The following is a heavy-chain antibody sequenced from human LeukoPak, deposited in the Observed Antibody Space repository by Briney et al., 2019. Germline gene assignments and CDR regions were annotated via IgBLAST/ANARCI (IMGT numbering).Heavy chain of an antibody. CDR2: ISAYNGNT. J-gene: IGHJ4*02. D-gene: IGHD2-15*01. V-gene: IGHV1-18*01. CDR3: ARDPGYCTGGSCPEFDY. CDR1: GYTFTSYG. Sequence: GASVKVSCKASGYTFTSYGISWVRQAPGQGLEWMGWISAYNGNTNYAQKLQGRVTMTTDTSTSTAYMELRSLRPDDTAVYYCARDPGYCTGGSCPEFDYWGQGTLVTVSS.